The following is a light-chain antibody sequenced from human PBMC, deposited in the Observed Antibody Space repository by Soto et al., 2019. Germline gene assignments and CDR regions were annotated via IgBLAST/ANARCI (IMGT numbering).Light chain of an antibody. Sequence: DSQLGGYQSLRCASGGDRVSITGRASHDISTYLAWYQQKPGKAPKLMIYEASTLQSGVPSRFSGSGSGTEITPTISSLQPDDFAPYYCKQYNSFRTFGPGTKVDIK. J-gene: IGKJ1*01. CDR3: KQYNSFRT. CDR2: EAS. V-gene: IGKV1-9*01. CDR1: HDISTY.